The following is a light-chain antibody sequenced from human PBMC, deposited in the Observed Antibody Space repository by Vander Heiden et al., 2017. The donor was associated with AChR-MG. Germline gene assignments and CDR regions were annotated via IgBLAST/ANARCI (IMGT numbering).Light chain of an antibody. Sequence: SSELTQDPAVSVALGQTVRITCHGDSLRSYYASWYQQKPGQAPALVIYGKNRRPSGIPDRFSGSSSGNTTSLTITGAQAEDEADYYCNSRDSSGDHLVIFGGGTKLTVL. CDR2: GKN. V-gene: IGLV3-19*01. CDR3: NSRDSSGDHLVI. CDR1: SLRSYY. J-gene: IGLJ2*01.